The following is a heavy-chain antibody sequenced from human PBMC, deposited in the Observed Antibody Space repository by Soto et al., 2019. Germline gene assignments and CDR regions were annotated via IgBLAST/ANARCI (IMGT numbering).Heavy chain of an antibody. CDR2: IWYDGSNK. CDR3: ARGSGEMATIKTEDAFDI. D-gene: IGHD5-12*01. V-gene: IGHV3-33*08. CDR1: GFTFSSYG. J-gene: IGHJ3*02. Sequence: GGSLRLSCAASGFTFSSYGMHWVRQAPGKGLEWVAVIWYDGSNKYYADSVKGRFTISRDNSKNTLYLQMNSLRAEDTAVYYCARGSGEMATIKTEDAFDIWGQGTMVTVSS.